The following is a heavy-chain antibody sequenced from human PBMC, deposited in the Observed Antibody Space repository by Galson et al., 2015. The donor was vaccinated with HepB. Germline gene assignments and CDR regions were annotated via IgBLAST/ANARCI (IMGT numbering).Heavy chain of an antibody. V-gene: IGHV2-70*11. D-gene: IGHD3/OR15-3a*01. J-gene: IGHJ4*02. CDR2: IDWDDDK. CDR3: ARIRVRGTGAREFDY. Sequence: LVKPTQTLTLTCTFSGFSLSTSGMCVSWIRQPPGKALEWLARIDWDDDKYYSTSLKTRLTISKDTSKNQVVLTMTNMDPVDTATYYCARIRVRGTGAREFDYWGQGTLVTVSS. CDR1: GFSLSTSGMC.